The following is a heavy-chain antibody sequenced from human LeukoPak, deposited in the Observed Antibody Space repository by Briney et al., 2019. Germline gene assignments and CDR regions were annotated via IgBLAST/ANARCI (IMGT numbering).Heavy chain of an antibody. Sequence: GGSLRLSCAPSGFTLSNYEMNWVRQAPGKGLEWVSFISTSGSLIYYADSVKGRFTISRDNAKNSLYLQMNGLRAEDTAIYYCARVSGRGWHFDYWGQGTLVTVSS. V-gene: IGHV3-48*03. D-gene: IGHD1-26*01. CDR3: ARVSGRGWHFDY. J-gene: IGHJ4*02. CDR2: ISTSGSLI. CDR1: GFTLSNYE.